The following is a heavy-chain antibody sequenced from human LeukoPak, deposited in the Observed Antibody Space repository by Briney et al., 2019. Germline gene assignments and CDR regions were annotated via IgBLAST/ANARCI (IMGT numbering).Heavy chain of an antibody. D-gene: IGHD1-26*01. J-gene: IGHJ3*02. CDR2: MNPNSGNT. Sequence: ASVKVSCKASGYTFTSYVINWVRQATGQGLEWMGWMNPNSGNTGYAQKLQGRVTMTTDTSTSTAYMELRSLRSDDTAVYYCASSGSDDAFDIWGQGTMVTVSS. CDR1: GYTFTSYV. CDR3: ASSGSDDAFDI. V-gene: IGHV1-8*01.